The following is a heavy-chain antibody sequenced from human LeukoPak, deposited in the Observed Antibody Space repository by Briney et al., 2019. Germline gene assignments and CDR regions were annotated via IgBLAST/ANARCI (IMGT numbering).Heavy chain of an antibody. J-gene: IGHJ4*02. CDR2: ISSGNNYM. CDR3: ARELISSSSVLLPDY. D-gene: IGHD6-6*01. CDR1: GFTLSSYT. Sequence: GGSLRLSCAASGFTLSSYTMNWVRQAPGKGLEWVSSISSGNNYMYYADSVKGRFTISRDNAKNSLYLQMNSLRAEDTAVYYCARELISSSSVLLPDYWGQGTLVTVSS. V-gene: IGHV3-21*01.